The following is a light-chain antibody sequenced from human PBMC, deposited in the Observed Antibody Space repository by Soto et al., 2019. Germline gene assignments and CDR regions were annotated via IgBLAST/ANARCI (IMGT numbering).Light chain of an antibody. Sequence: QLVLTQSPSASASLGASVKLTCTLSSGHSSYAIAWHQKQPGKGPRYLMDLNNDGSHTKGDGIPDRFSGSSSGADRFLIISSLQSEDEADYYCGSWDDSLDGWVFGGGTKLTVL. V-gene: IGLV4-69*01. J-gene: IGLJ3*02. CDR2: LNNDGSH. CDR1: SGHSSYA. CDR3: GSWDDSLDGWV.